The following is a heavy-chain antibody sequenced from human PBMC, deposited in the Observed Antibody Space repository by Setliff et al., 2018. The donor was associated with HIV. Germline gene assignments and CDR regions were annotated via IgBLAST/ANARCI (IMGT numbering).Heavy chain of an antibody. CDR3: ASTYCGGDCYSRYFQH. V-gene: IGHV4-59*01. J-gene: IGHJ1*01. Sequence: SETLSLTCTVSGGSISGYYWSLIRQSPEKGLEWIAYIYYTGTANYNPSLKSRVTISVDTSKNQFSLRLSSVTAADTAVYFCASTYCGGDCYSRYFQHWGQGTLVTVSS. CDR2: IYYTGTA. D-gene: IGHD2-21*02. CDR1: GGSISGYY.